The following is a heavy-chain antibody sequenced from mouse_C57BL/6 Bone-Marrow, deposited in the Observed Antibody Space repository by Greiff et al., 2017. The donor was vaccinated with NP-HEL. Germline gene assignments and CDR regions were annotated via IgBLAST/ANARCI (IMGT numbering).Heavy chain of an antibody. Sequence: QVQLQQSGAELARPGASVKLSCKASGYTFTSYGISWVKQRTGQGLEWIGEIYPRSGNTNYNEKFKGKATLPAAKSSSTAYMELRSLTSEDSAVYFCARERTTVGRGHWYFDVWGTGTAVTVSA. CDR1: GYTFTSYG. V-gene: IGHV1-81*01. D-gene: IGHD1-1*01. CDR2: IYPRSGNT. J-gene: IGHJ1*03. CDR3: ARERTTVGRGHWYFDV.